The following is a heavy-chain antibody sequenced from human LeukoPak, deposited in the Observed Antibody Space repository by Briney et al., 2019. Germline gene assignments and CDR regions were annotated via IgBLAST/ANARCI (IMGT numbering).Heavy chain of an antibody. V-gene: IGHV3-30-3*01. CDR2: ISYDGSNK. CDR1: GFTFSSYA. Sequence: GGSLRLSCAASGFTFSSYAMHWVRQAPGKGLEWVAVISYDGSNKYYADSVKGRFTISRDNAKNSLYLQMNSLRAEDTAVYYCASSLGYCSGGSCYEHGDDYWGQGTLVTVSS. J-gene: IGHJ4*02. CDR3: ASSLGYCSGGSCYEHGDDY. D-gene: IGHD2-15*01.